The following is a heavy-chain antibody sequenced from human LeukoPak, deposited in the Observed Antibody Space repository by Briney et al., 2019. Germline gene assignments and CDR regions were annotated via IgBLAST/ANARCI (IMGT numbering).Heavy chain of an antibody. J-gene: IGHJ4*02. D-gene: IGHD5-12*01. CDR2: IRYDGSNK. CDR1: GFTFSSYG. CDR3: AKDLLVATIGGGYSDY. Sequence: PGGSLRLSCAASGFTFSSYGMHWVRQAPGKGLEWVAFIRYDGSNKYYADSVKGRFTISRDNSKNTLYLQMNSLRAEDTAVYYCAKDLLVATIGGGYSDYWGQGTLVTVSS. V-gene: IGHV3-30*02.